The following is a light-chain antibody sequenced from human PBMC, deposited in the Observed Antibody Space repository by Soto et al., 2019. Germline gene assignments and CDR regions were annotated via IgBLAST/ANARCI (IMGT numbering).Light chain of an antibody. J-gene: IGLJ1*01. CDR1: SSDVGGYNY. V-gene: IGLV2-11*01. CDR3: CSYAGSYSYV. Sequence: QSALTQPRSVSGSPGQSVTLSCTGTSSDVGGYNYVSWYQQHPGKAPTLMIYDVSKRPSGVPDRFSGSKSGNTASLTISGLQAEDEADYYCCSYAGSYSYVFGTGTKLTVL. CDR2: DVS.